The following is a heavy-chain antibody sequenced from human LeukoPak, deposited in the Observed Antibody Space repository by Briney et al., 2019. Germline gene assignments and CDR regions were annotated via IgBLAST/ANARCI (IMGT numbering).Heavy chain of an antibody. V-gene: IGHV4-34*01. CDR3: ARLGPTVTTFHY. J-gene: IGHJ4*02. D-gene: IGHD4-17*01. Sequence: SETLSLTCAVYGGSFSGYYWSWIRQPPGKGLEWIGEINHSGSTNYNPSLKSRVTMSVDTSKNQFSLKLSSVTAADTAVYYCARLGPTVTTFHYWGQGTLVTVSS. CDR1: GGSFSGYY. CDR2: INHSGST.